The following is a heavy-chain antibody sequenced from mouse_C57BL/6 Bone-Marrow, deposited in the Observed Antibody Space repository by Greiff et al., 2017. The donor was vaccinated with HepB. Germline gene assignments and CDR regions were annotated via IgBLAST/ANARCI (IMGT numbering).Heavy chain of an antibody. CDR1: GFSLTSYG. Sequence: QVQLKESGPGLVQPSQSLSITCTVSGFSLTSYGVHWVRQSPGKGLEWLGVIWSGGSTDYNAAFISRLSISKDNSKSQVFFKMNSLQADDTAIYYCARNEAEFYYYGSSYWFAYWGQGTLVTVSA. J-gene: IGHJ3*01. V-gene: IGHV2-2*01. CDR2: IWSGGST. CDR3: ARNEAEFYYYGSSYWFAY. D-gene: IGHD1-1*01.